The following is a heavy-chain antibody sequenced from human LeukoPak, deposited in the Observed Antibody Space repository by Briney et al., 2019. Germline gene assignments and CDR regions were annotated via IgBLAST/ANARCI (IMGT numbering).Heavy chain of an antibody. CDR1: GFTFTSYA. Sequence: GGSLRLSCAASGFTFTSYAVSWVRQAPGKGLEWVSVISGSGGSTFYADSVKGRFTISRDNSKNTLYLQMSSLRAEDAAVYYCAIARGRVVATSLDYWGQGTLVTVSS. CDR3: AIARGRVVATSLDY. V-gene: IGHV3-23*01. CDR2: ISGSGGST. J-gene: IGHJ4*02. D-gene: IGHD2-15*01.